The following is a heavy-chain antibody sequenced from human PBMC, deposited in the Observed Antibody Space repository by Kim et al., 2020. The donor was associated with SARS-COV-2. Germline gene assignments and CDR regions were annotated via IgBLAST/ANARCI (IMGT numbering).Heavy chain of an antibody. J-gene: IGHJ6*02. CDR3: ATTRPQCSSTSCYPTHYYYYGMDV. D-gene: IGHD2-2*01. Sequence: GGSLRLSCAASGFTFSSYAMHWVRQAPGKGLEWVAVISYDGSNKYYADSVKGRFTISRDNSKNTLYLQMNSLRAEDTAVYYCATTRPQCSSTSCYPTHYYYYGMDVWGQGTTVTVSS. V-gene: IGHV3-30*04. CDR1: GFTFSSYA. CDR2: ISYDGSNK.